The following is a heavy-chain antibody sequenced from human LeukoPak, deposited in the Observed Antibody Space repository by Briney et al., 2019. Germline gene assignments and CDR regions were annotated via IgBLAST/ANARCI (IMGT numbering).Heavy chain of an antibody. V-gene: IGHV4-4*07. CDR3: ARGKKSSGWDDSFDI. J-gene: IGHJ3*02. CDR2: IYTSGST. D-gene: IGHD6-19*01. CDR1: GGSISSYY. Sequence: PSETLSLTYTVSGGSISSYYWSWIRQPAGKGLEWIGRIYTSGSTNYNPSLKSRVTMSVDTSKNQFSLKLSSVTAADTAVYYCARGKKSSGWDDSFDIWGQGTMVTVSS.